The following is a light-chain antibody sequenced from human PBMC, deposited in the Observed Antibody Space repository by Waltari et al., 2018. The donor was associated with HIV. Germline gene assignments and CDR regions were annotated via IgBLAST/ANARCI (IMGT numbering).Light chain of an antibody. CDR3: QAWDSSTEVV. J-gene: IGLJ2*01. Sequence: SYELTQPPSVSVSPGQTASITCSGDKLGDKYACWYQQKPGQSPVLVIYHDSKRPSGIPERFSGSNSGNTATLTISGTQAIDEADYYCQAWDSSTEVVFGGGTKLTVL. V-gene: IGLV3-1*01. CDR2: HDS. CDR1: KLGDKY.